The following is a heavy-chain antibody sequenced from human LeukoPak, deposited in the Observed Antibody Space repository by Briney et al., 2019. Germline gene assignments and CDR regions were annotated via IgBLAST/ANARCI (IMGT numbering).Heavy chain of an antibody. J-gene: IGHJ4*02. Sequence: PGGSLRLSCAASGFAFSSYGMHWVRQAPGKGLGWVAVIWYDGSNKYYADSVKGRFTISRDNSKNTLYLQMNSLRAEDTAVYYCARGDSSIAASPFDYWGQGTLVTVSS. CDR1: GFAFSSYG. V-gene: IGHV3-33*01. D-gene: IGHD6-6*01. CDR2: IWYDGSNK. CDR3: ARGDSSIAASPFDY.